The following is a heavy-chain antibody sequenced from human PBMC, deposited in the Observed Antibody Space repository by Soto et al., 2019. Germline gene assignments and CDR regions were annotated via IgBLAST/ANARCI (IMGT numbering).Heavy chain of an antibody. D-gene: IGHD6-6*01. CDR2: IYWDDDK. J-gene: IGHJ4*02. CDR3: AYRRSRSDLDY. Sequence: QITLKESGPTLVKPTQTLTLTCTFSGFSLSTSGVGVGWIRPPPGKALKWLALIYWDDDKRYRPSLKSRLTITKYTSKNQVVLTLTNMEPVDTATYYCAYRRSRSDLDYWGQGTLVTVSS. V-gene: IGHV2-5*02. CDR1: GFSLSTSGVG.